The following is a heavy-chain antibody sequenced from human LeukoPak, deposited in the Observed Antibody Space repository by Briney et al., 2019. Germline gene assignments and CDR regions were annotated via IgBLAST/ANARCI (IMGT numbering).Heavy chain of an antibody. J-gene: IGHJ5*02. CDR2: IYYSGST. V-gene: IGHV4-59*08. D-gene: IGHD3-22*01. CDR3: ARHGREYDSSGYYYVNWFDP. Sequence: SETLSLTCTVSGGSISSYYWSWIRQPPGKGLEWIGYIYYSGSTNYNPSLKSRVTISVDTSKNQFSLKLSSVTAADTAVYYCARHGREYDSSGYYYVNWFDPWGQGTLVTVSS. CDR1: GGSISSYY.